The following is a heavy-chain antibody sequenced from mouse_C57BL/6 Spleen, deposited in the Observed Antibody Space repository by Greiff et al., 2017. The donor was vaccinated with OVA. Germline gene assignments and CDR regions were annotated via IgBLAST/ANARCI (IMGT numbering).Heavy chain of an antibody. V-gene: IGHV5-4*01. Sequence: EVQGVESGGGLVKPGGSLKLSCAASGFTFSSYAMSWVRQTPEKRLEWVATISDGGSYTYYPDNVKGRFTISRGNAKNNLYLQMSHLKSEDTAMYYWARDINCVSDYCGQGTTLTVSS. CDR3: ARDINCVSDY. CDR1: GFTFSSYA. CDR2: ISDGGSYT. J-gene: IGHJ2*01. D-gene: IGHD4-1*02.